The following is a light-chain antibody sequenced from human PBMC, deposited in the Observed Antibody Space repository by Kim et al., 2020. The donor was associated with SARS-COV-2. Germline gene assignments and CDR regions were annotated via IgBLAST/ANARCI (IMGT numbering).Light chain of an antibody. CDR3: QSYDSSNVV. V-gene: IGLV6-57*03. CDR1: SGIIATNY. J-gene: IGLJ2*01. Sequence: GKTVTISCTRSSGIIATNYVQWYLQRPGSAPTTVIYEDNQRPSGVPDRFSGSIDSSYNSASLTISGLKTEDEADYYCQSYDSSNVVFGGGTQLTVL. CDR2: EDN.